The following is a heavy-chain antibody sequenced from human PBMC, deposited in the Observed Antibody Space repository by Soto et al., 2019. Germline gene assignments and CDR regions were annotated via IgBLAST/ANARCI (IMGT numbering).Heavy chain of an antibody. CDR2: IKQDGSEK. D-gene: IGHD3-3*01. J-gene: IGHJ6*03. V-gene: IGHV3-7*01. CDR1: GSTFSSYW. CDR3: ARDSPLEWLSSYYYYYYMVD. Sequence: PGGPLTLACAASGSTFSSYWISWARQATGKGLEWVANIKQDGSEKYYVDSVKGRFTISRDNAKNSLYLQMNSLRAEDTAVYYCARDSPLEWLSSYYYYYYMVDCGNATTVTV.